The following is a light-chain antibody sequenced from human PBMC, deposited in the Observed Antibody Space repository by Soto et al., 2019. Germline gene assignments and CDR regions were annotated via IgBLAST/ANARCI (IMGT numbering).Light chain of an antibody. J-gene: IGLJ3*02. CDR1: SSEVGSYNL. Sequence: QSALTQPASVSGSPGQSISISCTGTSSEVGSYNLVSWYQQHPGKAPKLMIYEGSKRPSGVSNRFSASKCGYTASLTISGLHAEDEAEYFCCSYAGSTLLRVFGGGTKLTVL. V-gene: IGLV2-23*01. CDR2: EGS. CDR3: CSYAGSTLLRV.